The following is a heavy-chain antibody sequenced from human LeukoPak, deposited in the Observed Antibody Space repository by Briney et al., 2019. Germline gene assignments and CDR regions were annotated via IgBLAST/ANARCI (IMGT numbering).Heavy chain of an antibody. J-gene: IGHJ4*01. CDR3: TTKGYTYASY. CDR1: GFTFSHYG. D-gene: IGHD5-18*01. Sequence: GGSLRLSCAASGFTFSHYGMHWVRQAPGKGLEWVTFIRYDGHEKFYTDSVKGRFTVSRDNSKNTLYLQMNSLRTEDTAVYYCTTKGYTYASYWGHGTRVTVSS. CDR2: IRYDGHEK. V-gene: IGHV3-30*02.